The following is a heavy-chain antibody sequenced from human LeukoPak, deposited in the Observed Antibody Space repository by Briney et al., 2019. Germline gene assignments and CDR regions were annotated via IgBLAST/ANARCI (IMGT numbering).Heavy chain of an antibody. V-gene: IGHV4-39*01. CDR1: GDSITDRGYS. Sequence: PSETLSLTCTVSGDSITDRGYSWGWIRQAPGKGLEWIGTVYYSGAPYYNPSLRSRVAVSVDASKHQFSLHLKSVTATDTAVYFCARQGRNCDILGWAKNDFDPWGQGTLVTVSS. J-gene: IGHJ5*02. CDR3: ARQGRNCDILGWAKNDFDP. D-gene: IGHD3-9*01. CDR2: VYYSGAP.